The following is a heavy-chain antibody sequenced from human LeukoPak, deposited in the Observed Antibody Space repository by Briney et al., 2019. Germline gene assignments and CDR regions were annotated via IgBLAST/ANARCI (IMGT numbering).Heavy chain of an antibody. CDR2: ISGTAGST. Sequence: GGSLRLSCAASGFTFSSYAMSWVRQAPGKGLEWVSAISGTAGSTSYAASVNARFPISRDNSSTTLYLQMNSLRAEYTAVYYCAKDPSLITIFGVDFDYWGQGTLVTVSS. CDR3: AKDPSLITIFGVDFDY. CDR1: GFTFSSYA. V-gene: IGHV3-23*01. J-gene: IGHJ4*02. D-gene: IGHD3-3*01.